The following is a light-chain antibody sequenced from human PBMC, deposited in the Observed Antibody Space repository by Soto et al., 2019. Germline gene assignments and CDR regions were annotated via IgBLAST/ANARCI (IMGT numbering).Light chain of an antibody. CDR3: SSYAGSNNWL. CDR2: EVS. J-gene: IGLJ3*02. V-gene: IGLV2-8*01. Sequence: QSALTQPPSASGSPGQSVTISCTGTSSDVGGYNYVSWYQQHTGKAPKLMIYEVSKRPSGVPDRFSGSKSGNTASLTVSGHQAEDEAYYYCSSYAGSNNWLFGGGTKLTVL. CDR1: SSDVGGYNY.